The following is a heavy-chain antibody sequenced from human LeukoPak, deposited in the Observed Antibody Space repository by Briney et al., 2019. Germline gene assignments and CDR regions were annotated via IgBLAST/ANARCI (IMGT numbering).Heavy chain of an antibody. CDR1: GFIFSRYW. D-gene: IGHD2-21*02. CDR2: IDNDGSGT. J-gene: IGHJ4*02. Sequence: GGSLRLSCAASGFIFSRYWMHWVRQAPGKGLVWVARIDNDGSGTSYADSVKGRFTISRDNAKNTLYLQMNSLRAEDTAVYYCARDPGPYCGGDCYYFDYWGQGTLVTASS. V-gene: IGHV3-74*01. CDR3: ARDPGPYCGGDCYYFDY.